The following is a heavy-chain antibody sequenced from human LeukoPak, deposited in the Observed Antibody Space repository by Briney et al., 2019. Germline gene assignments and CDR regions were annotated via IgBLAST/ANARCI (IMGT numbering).Heavy chain of an antibody. CDR2: IYYSGST. V-gene: IGHV4-59*08. D-gene: IGHD2-8*01. Sequence: SETLSLTCTVSGGSISSYYWSWIRQSPGEGLEWIGYIYYSGSTNYNPSLKSRVTISVDTSQNQFYLNPTSVTAADTAVYYCARGVNYYYGMDVWGQGTTVTVSS. J-gene: IGHJ6*01. CDR1: GGSISSYY. CDR3: ARGVNYYYGMDV.